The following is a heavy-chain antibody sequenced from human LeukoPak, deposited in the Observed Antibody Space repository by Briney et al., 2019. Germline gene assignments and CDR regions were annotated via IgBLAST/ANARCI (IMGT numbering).Heavy chain of an antibody. CDR1: GLTFRDYA. J-gene: IGHJ4*02. CDR3: AKGGKQLWSLPDY. V-gene: IGHV3-9*01. CDR2: FSWNSGSI. D-gene: IGHD5-18*01. Sequence: PGRSLRLSCAASGLTFRDYAMHWVRHAPGKGLEWVSGFSWNSGSIGYADSVKGRFTISRDNAKNSLYLQMNSLRAEDTALYYCAKGGKQLWSLPDYWGQGTLVTVSS.